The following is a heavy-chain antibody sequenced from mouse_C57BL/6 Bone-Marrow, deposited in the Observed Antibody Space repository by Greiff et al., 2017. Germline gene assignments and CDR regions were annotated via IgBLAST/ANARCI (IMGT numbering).Heavy chain of an antibody. Sequence: VQLQQSGPELVKPGASVKMSCKASGYTFTDYNMHWVKQSHGKSLEWIGYINPNNGGTSYNQKFKGKATLTVNKSSSPAYMELRSLTSEDSAVYYCARERYYYGSSFYWYFDVWGTGTTVTVSS. CDR3: ARERYYYGSSFYWYFDV. CDR2: INPNNGGT. V-gene: IGHV1-22*01. D-gene: IGHD1-1*01. CDR1: GYTFTDYN. J-gene: IGHJ1*03.